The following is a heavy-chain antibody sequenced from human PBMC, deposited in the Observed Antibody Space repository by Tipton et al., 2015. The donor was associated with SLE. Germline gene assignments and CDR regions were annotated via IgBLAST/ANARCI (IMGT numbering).Heavy chain of an antibody. Sequence: QSGPEVKKPGASVKVSCKASGYTFTSYGISWVRQAPGQGLEWMGWLSAYNGNPNYAQKLQGRVTMTTDTSTSTAYMELRSLRSDDTAVYYCASSGERRFLEWLPDYYYYGMDVWGQGTTVTVSS. CDR2: LSAYNGNP. J-gene: IGHJ6*02. CDR1: GYTFTSYG. V-gene: IGHV1-18*01. D-gene: IGHD3-3*01. CDR3: ASSGERRFLEWLPDYYYYGMDV.